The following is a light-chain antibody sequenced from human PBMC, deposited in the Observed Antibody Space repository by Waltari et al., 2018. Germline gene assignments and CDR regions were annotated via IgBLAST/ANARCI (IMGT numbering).Light chain of an antibody. Sequence: EIVLTQSPGTLSLSPGERATLSCRASQSVSRSYLAWYQQKPGQAPRVLIHGASNRATGIQDRCSGSGSGTDFTLTISRLEPEDFAVYYCQQYGSSPWTFGQGTKVEIK. J-gene: IGKJ1*01. CDR2: GAS. CDR1: QSVSRSY. V-gene: IGKV3-20*01. CDR3: QQYGSSPWT.